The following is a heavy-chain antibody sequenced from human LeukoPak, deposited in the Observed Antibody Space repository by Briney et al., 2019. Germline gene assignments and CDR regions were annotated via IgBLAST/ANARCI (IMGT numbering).Heavy chain of an antibody. J-gene: IGHJ4*02. CDR2: INPNSGGT. V-gene: IGHV1-2*02. D-gene: IGHD1-26*01. CDR3: ASQILGATHPFDY. Sequence: GASVKVSCKASGYTFTGYYMHWVRQAPGQGLEWMGWINPNSGGTNYAQKFQGRVTMTRDTSISTAYMELSSLRSEDTAVYYCASQILGATHPFDYWGQGTLVTVSS. CDR1: GYTFTGYY.